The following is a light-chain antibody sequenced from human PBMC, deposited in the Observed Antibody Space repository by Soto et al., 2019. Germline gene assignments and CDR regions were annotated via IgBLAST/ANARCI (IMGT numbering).Light chain of an antibody. CDR3: QQYGSSPKWT. V-gene: IGKV3-15*01. J-gene: IGKJ1*01. CDR2: GAY. Sequence: EIVMTQSPGTMSVSPGERATLSGRASQSVRSNLAWYQQKPGQSPRLLIYGAYTRATGIPDRFSGSGSGTQFTLTISSLQSEDFAVYYCQQYGSSPKWTGGHGTKLDI. CDR1: QSVRSN.